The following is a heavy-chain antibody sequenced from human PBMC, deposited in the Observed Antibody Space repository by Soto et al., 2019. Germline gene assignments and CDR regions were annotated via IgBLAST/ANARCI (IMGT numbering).Heavy chain of an antibody. V-gene: IGHV3-23*01. D-gene: IGHD6-19*01. CDR3: ARKPDYSSGDDLAY. Sequence: EVQLLESGGGLVQPGGSLRLSCATSGFTFNNFSMCWVRQAPGKGLEWVSAISDSGDYTYYADSVKGRFTISRDNSRNALYMQMNSLRAEATAVYYCARKPDYSSGDDLAYWGQGTLVTFSS. CDR2: ISDSGDYT. CDR1: GFTFNNFS. J-gene: IGHJ4*02.